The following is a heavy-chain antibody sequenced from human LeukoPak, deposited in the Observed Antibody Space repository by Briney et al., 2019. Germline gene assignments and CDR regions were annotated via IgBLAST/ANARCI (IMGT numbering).Heavy chain of an antibody. V-gene: IGHV3-7*03. J-gene: IGHJ4*02. CDR1: GFTFSGYW. Sequence: PGGSLRLSCAASGFTFSGYWVGWVRQAPGKGLEWVANIKQDGSEKNYVDSVRGRFTISRDNAKNSLYLQMNSLRAEDTAVYYCARDRTAAGWGQGALVTVSS. CDR2: IKQDGSEK. D-gene: IGHD6-13*01. CDR3: ARDRTAAG.